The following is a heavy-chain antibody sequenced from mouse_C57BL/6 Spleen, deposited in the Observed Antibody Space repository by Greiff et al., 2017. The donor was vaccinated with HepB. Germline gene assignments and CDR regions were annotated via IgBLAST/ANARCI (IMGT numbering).Heavy chain of an antibody. CDR3: ARAEYDYDGFAY. J-gene: IGHJ3*01. CDR1: GFTFSSYA. D-gene: IGHD2-4*01. V-gene: IGHV5-4*01. Sequence: EVHLVESGGGLVKPGGSLKLSCAASGFTFSSYALSWVRQTPEKRLEWVATISDGGSYTYYPDNVKGRFTISRDNAKNNLYLQMSHLKSEDTAMYYCARAEYDYDGFAYWGQGTLVTVSA. CDR2: ISDGGSYT.